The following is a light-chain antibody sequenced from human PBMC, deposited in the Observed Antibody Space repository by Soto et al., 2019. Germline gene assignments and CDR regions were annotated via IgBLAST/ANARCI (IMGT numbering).Light chain of an antibody. Sequence: DIQMTQSPSALSASVGDRVTITCRASQSISSWFAWYQQKPGKAPRLLIYDGSHLERGVPSRFSGSGSGTEFTLTISDLQPDDLANYYCQQYNNFWTFGPGTKVEI. V-gene: IGKV1-5*01. J-gene: IGKJ1*01. CDR3: QQYNNFWT. CDR1: QSISSW. CDR2: DGS.